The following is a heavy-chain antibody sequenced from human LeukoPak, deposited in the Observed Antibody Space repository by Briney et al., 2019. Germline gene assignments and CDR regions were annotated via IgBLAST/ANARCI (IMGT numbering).Heavy chain of an antibody. J-gene: IGHJ4*02. CDR3: AKGYDILTGYYKPTQVDY. Sequence: GGSLRLSRAASGFTFSSYAMSWVRQAPGKGLEWVSAISGSGGSTYYADSVKGRFTISRDNSKNTLYLQMNSLRAEDTAVYYCAKGYDILTGYYKPTQVDYWGQGTLVTVSS. D-gene: IGHD3-9*01. V-gene: IGHV3-23*01. CDR2: ISGSGGST. CDR1: GFTFSSYA.